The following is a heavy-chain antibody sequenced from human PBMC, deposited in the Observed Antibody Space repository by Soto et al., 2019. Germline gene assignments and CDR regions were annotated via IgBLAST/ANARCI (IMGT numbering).Heavy chain of an antibody. J-gene: IGHJ4*02. V-gene: IGHV1-8*01. CDR2: MNPNSGNT. D-gene: IGHD3-3*01. Sequence: QVQLVQSGAEVKKPGASVKVSCKASGDTLTSYDINWVRQATGQRLEWMGWMNPNSGNTGYAQKFQGRVTMTRNTTISTAYMELSSLRSEDTAVYYCARGITIFGVVPGWGQGTLVTVSS. CDR1: GDTLTSYD. CDR3: ARGITIFGVVPG.